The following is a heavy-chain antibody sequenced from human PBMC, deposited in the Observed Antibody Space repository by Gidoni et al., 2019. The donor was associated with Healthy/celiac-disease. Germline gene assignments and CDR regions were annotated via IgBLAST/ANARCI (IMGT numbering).Heavy chain of an antibody. CDR3: AKDLTMIPRVGYYFDY. J-gene: IGHJ4*02. Sequence: GRFTISRDNSKNTLYLQMNSLRAEDTAVYYCAKDLTMIPRVGYYFDYWGQGTLVTVSS. D-gene: IGHD3-22*01. V-gene: IGHV3-23*01.